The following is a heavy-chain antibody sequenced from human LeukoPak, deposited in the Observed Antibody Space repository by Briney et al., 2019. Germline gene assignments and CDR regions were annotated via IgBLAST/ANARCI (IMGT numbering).Heavy chain of an antibody. CDR1: GGSISSGGHY. Sequence: PSETLSLTCTVSGGSISSGGHYWSWIRQPPGKGLEWIGYLHYRGNTSHNSSLKSRMTISLDTSRNQFSLRLSSVTAADTAIYCARESSTSQTNLFDSWGQGTLVTVSS. CDR3: ARESSTSQTNLFDS. CDR2: LHYRGNT. J-gene: IGHJ4*02. V-gene: IGHV4-61*08. D-gene: IGHD6-6*01.